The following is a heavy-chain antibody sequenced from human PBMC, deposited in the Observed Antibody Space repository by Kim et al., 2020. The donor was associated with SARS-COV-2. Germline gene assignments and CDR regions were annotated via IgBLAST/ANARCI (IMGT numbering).Heavy chain of an antibody. CDR1: GGSLSSSSYY. CDR3: ASHQRYSSSWYVAIYYYYMDV. Sequence: SETLSLTCTVSGGSLSSSSYYWGWIRQPPGKGLEWIGTAYYIGNTYYNPSLKSRVTISVDTSKNQFSLKLGSVTAADTAGYYCASHQRYSSSWYVAIYYYYMDVWGKGHTVTVSS. J-gene: IGHJ6*03. D-gene: IGHD6-13*01. CDR2: AYYIGNT. V-gene: IGHV4-39*01.